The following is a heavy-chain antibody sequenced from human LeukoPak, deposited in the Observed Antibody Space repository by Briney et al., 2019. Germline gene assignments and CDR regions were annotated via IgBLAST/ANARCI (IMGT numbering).Heavy chain of an antibody. CDR3: AKAIGEHQYYFDY. CDR2: ISGSGGST. Sequence: GGSLRLSCAASGFTFSSYGMSWVRQAPGKGLEWVSAISGSGGSTYYADSVKGRFTISRDNSKNTLYLQMNSLRAEDTAVYYCAKAIGEHQYYFDYWGQGTLVTVSS. V-gene: IGHV3-23*01. CDR1: GFTFSSYG. J-gene: IGHJ4*02. D-gene: IGHD1/OR15-1a*01.